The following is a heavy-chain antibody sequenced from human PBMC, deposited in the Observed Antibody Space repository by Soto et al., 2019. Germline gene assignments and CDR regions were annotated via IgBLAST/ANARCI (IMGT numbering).Heavy chain of an antibody. V-gene: IGHV1-46*01. J-gene: IGHJ5*02. CDR2: INPSSGYT. D-gene: IGHD3-22*01. Sequence: ASVKVSCKASGYTFTTHWMHWVRPAPGQGLEWMAVINPSSGYTIYAQNFQGRVTVTRDTSTNMVYMELSSLRSEDTAVYYCARDISAESSGYSYWWVDPRG. CDR1: GYTFTTHW. CDR3: ARDISAESSGYSYWWVDP.